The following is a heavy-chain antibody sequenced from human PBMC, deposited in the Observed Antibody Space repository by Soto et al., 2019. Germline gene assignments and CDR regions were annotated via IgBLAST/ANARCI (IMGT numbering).Heavy chain of an antibody. CDR1: GFTFSSYS. D-gene: IGHD3-10*01. CDR3: ARDSEEYYYGSGSYFWIF. CDR2: ISSSSSTI. J-gene: IGHJ4*02. V-gene: IGHV3-48*02. Sequence: GGSLRLSCAASGFTFSSYSMNWVRQAPGKGLEWVSYISSSSSTIYYADSVKGRFTISRDNAKNSLYLQMNSLRDEDTAVYYCARDSEEYYYGSGSYFWIFWGQGTLVTVSS.